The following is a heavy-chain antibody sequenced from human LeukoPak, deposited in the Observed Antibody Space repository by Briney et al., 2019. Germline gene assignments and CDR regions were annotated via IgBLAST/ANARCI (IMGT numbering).Heavy chain of an antibody. J-gene: IGHJ4*02. CDR3: AKKMGTGSSQERGTFDY. D-gene: IGHD2-2*01. CDR2: INRGGDGT. CDR1: GFSFSSYA. Sequence: PGGSLRLSCAASGFSFSSYAMSRVRQAPGKGLEWVSAINRGGDGTFYADSVQGRFTVSRDNSKNTLSLQMNNLRAEDTAIYYCAKKMGTGSSQERGTFDYWGQGTLVTVSS. V-gene: IGHV3-23*01.